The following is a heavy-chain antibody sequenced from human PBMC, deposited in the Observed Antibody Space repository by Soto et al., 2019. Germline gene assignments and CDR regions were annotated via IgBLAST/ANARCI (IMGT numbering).Heavy chain of an antibody. CDR3: ARARPVLLWFGGGDWFDP. CDR1: GGSFSGYY. J-gene: IGHJ5*02. D-gene: IGHD3-10*01. V-gene: IGHV4-34*01. CDR2: INHSGST. Sequence: QVQLQQWGAGLLKPSETLSLTCAVYGGSFSGYYWSWIRQPPGKGLEWIGEINHSGSTNYNPSLNSRVTISVDTSKNQFSLKLSSVTAADTAVYYCARARPVLLWFGGGDWFDPWGQGTLVTVSS.